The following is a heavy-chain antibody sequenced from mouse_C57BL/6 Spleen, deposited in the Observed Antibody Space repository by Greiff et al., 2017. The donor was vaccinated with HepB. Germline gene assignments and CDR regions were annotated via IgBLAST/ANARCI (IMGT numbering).Heavy chain of an antibody. J-gene: IGHJ1*03. CDR1: GYTFTSYW. CDR2: IDPSDSYT. V-gene: IGHV1-69*01. Sequence: QVQLQQPGAELVMPGASVKLSCKASGYTFTSYWMHWVKQRPGQGLEWIGEIDPSDSYTNYNQKFKGKSTLTVDKSSSTAYMQLSSLTSEDSAVYHCARNGFRRYFDVWGTGTTVTVSS. CDR3: ARNGFRRYFDV.